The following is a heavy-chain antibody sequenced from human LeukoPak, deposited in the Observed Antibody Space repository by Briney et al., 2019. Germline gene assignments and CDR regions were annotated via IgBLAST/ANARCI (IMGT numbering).Heavy chain of an antibody. CDR1: GFTFSSYA. CDR3: ARGWSLLWFGELFPCAFDI. J-gene: IGHJ3*02. D-gene: IGHD3-10*01. CDR2: ISYDGSNK. Sequence: GGSLRLSCAASGFTFSSYAMHWVRQAPGKGLEWVAVISYDGSNKYYADSVKGRFTISRDNSKNTLYLQMNSLRAEDTAVYYCARGWSLLWFGELFPCAFDIWGQGTMVTVSS. V-gene: IGHV3-30-3*01.